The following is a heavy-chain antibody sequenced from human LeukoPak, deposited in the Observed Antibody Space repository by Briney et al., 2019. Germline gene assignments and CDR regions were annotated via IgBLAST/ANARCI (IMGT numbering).Heavy chain of an antibody. V-gene: IGHV4-59*08. D-gene: IGHD2-21*01. J-gene: IGHJ4*02. CDR1: GGSILSYY. CDR3: ARHLNNCGDDCYIFDY. Sequence: NPSETLSLTCTVSGGSILSYYWSWIRQPPGKGLEWMGYIYYSGSTNYNPSLKSRVTISVDTSKNQFSLRVSSVTAADTAVYYCARHLNNCGDDCYIFDYWGQGTLVTVSS. CDR2: IYYSGST.